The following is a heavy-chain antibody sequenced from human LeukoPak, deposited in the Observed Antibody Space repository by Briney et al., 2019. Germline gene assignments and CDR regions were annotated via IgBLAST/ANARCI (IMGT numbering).Heavy chain of an antibody. V-gene: IGHV3-20*04. CDR3: SRVGTSSLRDWFDP. Sequence: GGSLRLSCAASGFTFDDYGMSWVRQAPGKGLEWVSGINWIGGSTAYADSVKGRFTISRDNSKNALYLQMNSLRAEDTAVYYCSRVGTSSLRDWFDPWGQGTLVTVSS. CDR2: INWIGGST. J-gene: IGHJ5*02. D-gene: IGHD2-8*01. CDR1: GFTFDDYG.